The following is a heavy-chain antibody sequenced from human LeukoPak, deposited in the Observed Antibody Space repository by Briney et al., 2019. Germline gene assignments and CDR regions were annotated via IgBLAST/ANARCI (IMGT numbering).Heavy chain of an antibody. CDR1: GFTLSSSY. CDR2: SYSGGST. CDR3: ARDRVNWNDVGGLFDY. Sequence: GGSLRLSCAASGFTLSSSYLSWVRQPPGKGLEWVSRSYSGGSTSYSVSVKRRFTFSRDHSKCTQYRQMNSLRAEDTAVYYCARDRVNWNDVGGLFDYWGQGTLVTASS. V-gene: IGHV3-53*01. D-gene: IGHD1-1*01. J-gene: IGHJ4*02.